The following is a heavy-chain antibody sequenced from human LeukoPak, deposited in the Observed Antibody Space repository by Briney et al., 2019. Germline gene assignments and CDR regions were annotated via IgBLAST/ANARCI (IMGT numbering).Heavy chain of an antibody. V-gene: IGHV3-30*04. D-gene: IGHD3-22*01. CDR1: GFTFSSYA. Sequence: GGSLRLSCAASGFTFSSYAMHWVRQAPGKGLEWVAVISYDGSNKYYADSVKGRFTISRDNAKNSLYLQMNSLRAEDTAVYYCARRYYDSSGYHFDYWGQGTLVTVSS. CDR3: ARRYYDSSGYHFDY. CDR2: ISYDGSNK. J-gene: IGHJ4*02.